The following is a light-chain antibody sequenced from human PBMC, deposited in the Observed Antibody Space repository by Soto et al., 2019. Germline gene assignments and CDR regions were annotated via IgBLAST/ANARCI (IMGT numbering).Light chain of an antibody. Sequence: DIVMTQSPDSLAVSLGERAAINCKSSQSVLYSSGNENYLTWYQQKPGQPPKRLIYWASTRESGVTDRFSGSGSGTDFALTISSLQPEAVAVYYCQQYYSTPRTFGKGTKVDIK. CDR1: QSVLYSSGNENY. J-gene: IGKJ1*01. CDR3: QQYYSTPRT. V-gene: IGKV4-1*01. CDR2: WAS.